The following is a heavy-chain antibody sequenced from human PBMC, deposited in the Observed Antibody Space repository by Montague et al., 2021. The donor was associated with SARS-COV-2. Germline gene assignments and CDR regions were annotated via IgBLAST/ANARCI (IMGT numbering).Heavy chain of an antibody. CDR3: ARGARTGGTYEFWGGYYPSPMDY. Sequence: SETLSLTCAVYGGSFSGYYWSWIRQPPGKGLEWIGEVKDSGSTNYIPSLKSRVAISVDTSKNQFSLKLRSVTAADTAVYFCARGARTGGTYEFWGGYYPSPMDYWSQGTLVTVSS. V-gene: IGHV4-34*01. CDR2: VKDSGST. J-gene: IGHJ4*02. D-gene: IGHD3-3*01. CDR1: GGSFSGYY.